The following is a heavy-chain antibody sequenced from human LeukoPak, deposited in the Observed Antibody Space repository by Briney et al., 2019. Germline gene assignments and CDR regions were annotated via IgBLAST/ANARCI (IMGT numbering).Heavy chain of an antibody. CDR2: ISTSGDRT. CDR1: GFTFSTYA. Sequence: GGSLTLFCAASGFTFSTYAMTWVRQAPGKGLEWVSGISTSGDRTYYADSVKGRFTISRDNSKNTLYLQMNSLRAEDTAEYYCARSAVGTSCCTAVDYWGQGTLVTVSS. V-gene: IGHV3-23*01. D-gene: IGHD1-26*01. CDR3: ARSAVGTSCCTAVDY. J-gene: IGHJ4*02.